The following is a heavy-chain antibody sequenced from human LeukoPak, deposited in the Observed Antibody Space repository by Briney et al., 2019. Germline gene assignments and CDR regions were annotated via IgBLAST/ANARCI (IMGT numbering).Heavy chain of an antibody. D-gene: IGHD2-2*01. CDR2: ISYSWRT. CDR3: ARQSGVVVPAADTGVDYYYYGLDV. J-gene: IGHJ6*02. Sequence: PSEPLSLPCTVSGGSINGSYWMWMRQPPGKGGEGWGYISYSWRTHYNPSRKSRVTISVDMYKNQFSLKLSYLTAADTAVYYCARQSGVVVPAADTGVDYYYYGLDVWGQGTRVTVSS. V-gene: IGHV4-59*01. CDR1: GGSINGSY.